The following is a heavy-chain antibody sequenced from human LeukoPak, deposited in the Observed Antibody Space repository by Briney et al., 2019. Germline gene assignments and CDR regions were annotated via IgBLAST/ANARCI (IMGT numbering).Heavy chain of an antibody. D-gene: IGHD3-9*01. CDR1: GGSLSGYY. CDR2: INHSGST. Sequence: PSETLSLTCAVYGGSLSGYYWSWIRQPPGKGLEWIGEINHSGSTNYNPSLKSRVTISVDTSKNQFSLKLSSVTAADTAVYYCARDYDILTGRDYWGQGTLVTVSS. CDR3: ARDYDILTGRDY. V-gene: IGHV4-34*01. J-gene: IGHJ4*02.